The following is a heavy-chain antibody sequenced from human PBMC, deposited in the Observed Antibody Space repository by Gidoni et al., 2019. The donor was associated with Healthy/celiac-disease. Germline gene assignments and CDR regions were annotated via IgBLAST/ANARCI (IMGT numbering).Heavy chain of an antibody. D-gene: IGHD6-13*01. CDR3: ARGDSSSWRGPDAFDI. Sequence: EVQLVESGGGLIQPGGSLRLSCAASGFTVSSNYRSWVRQAPGKGLEWVSVIYSGGSTYYADSVKGRFTISRDNSKNTLYLQMNSLRAEDTAVYYCARGDSSSWRGPDAFDIWGQGTMVTVSS. CDR1: GFTVSSNY. J-gene: IGHJ3*02. V-gene: IGHV3-53*01. CDR2: IYSGGST.